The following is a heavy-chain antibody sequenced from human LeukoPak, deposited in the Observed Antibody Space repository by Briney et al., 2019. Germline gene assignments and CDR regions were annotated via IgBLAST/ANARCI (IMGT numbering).Heavy chain of an antibody. CDR1: GFTFSSYE. D-gene: IGHD3-3*01. Sequence: GGSLRLSCAASGFTFSSYEMNWVRQAPGKGLEWVSSISTVSTYKFYSDSVKGRFTISRDNAKNILYLQMSSLSAEDTAVYYCARDGSGFYLYYYMDVWGRGTPVTVSS. J-gene: IGHJ6*03. CDR3: ARDGSGFYLYYYMDV. V-gene: IGHV3-21*01. CDR2: ISTVSTYK.